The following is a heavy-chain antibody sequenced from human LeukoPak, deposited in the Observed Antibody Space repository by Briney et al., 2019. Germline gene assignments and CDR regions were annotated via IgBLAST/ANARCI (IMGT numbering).Heavy chain of an antibody. CDR3: ARDQEGFDY. CDR2: IYPRDGST. CDR1: GYTFTSNY. J-gene: IGHJ4*02. V-gene: IGHV1-46*01. Sequence: ASVKVSCKASGYTFTSNYIHWVRQAPGQGLEWMGMIYPRDGSTSYAQKFQGRVTVTKDTSTSTVHMELSGLRSEDTAVYYCARDQEGFDYWGQGTLVTVSS.